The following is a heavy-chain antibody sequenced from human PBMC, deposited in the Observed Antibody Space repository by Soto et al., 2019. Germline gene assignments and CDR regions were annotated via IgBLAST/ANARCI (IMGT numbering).Heavy chain of an antibody. J-gene: IGHJ4*02. Sequence: EQLQQSGPGLVKPSETLSLTCSVSGGSDSSGSFHWSWIRESPGKGLQFIGSIFYNGTANYSPSLKNRVTISIDTSQSQFSLKLVSVAAADTAVYYCARIGGWYDIDFWGQGNLVTVSS. CDR2: IFYNGTA. CDR1: GGSDSSGSFH. D-gene: IGHD6-19*01. CDR3: ARIGGWYDIDF. V-gene: IGHV4-61*01.